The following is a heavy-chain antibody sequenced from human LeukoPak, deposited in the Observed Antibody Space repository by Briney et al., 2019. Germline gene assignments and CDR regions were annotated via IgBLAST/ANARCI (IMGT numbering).Heavy chain of an antibody. V-gene: IGHV1-18*01. D-gene: IGHD4-17*01. CDR3: AIPASGMTTYYDY. CDR1: GYTFSIYG. Sequence: ASVKVSCKASGYTFSIYGFSWVRQAPGQGLEWMGWISAYNGNTNYAQKFQGRVTMTTDTSTSTAHMELRSLRSDDTAVYYCAIPASGMTTYYDYWGQGTLVTVSS. J-gene: IGHJ4*02. CDR2: ISAYNGNT.